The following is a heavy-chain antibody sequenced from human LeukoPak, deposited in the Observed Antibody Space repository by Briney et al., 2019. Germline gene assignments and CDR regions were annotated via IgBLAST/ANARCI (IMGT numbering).Heavy chain of an antibody. V-gene: IGHV4-59*01. D-gene: IGHD3-10*01. CDR3: ASPPYYYGSGSGGGDAFDI. J-gene: IGHJ3*02. CDR2: IYYSGST. CDR1: GGSISSYY. Sequence: SETLSLTCTVSGGSISSYYWSWIRQPPGKGLEWIGYIYYSGSTNYNPSLKSRVTISVDTSKNQFSLKLSSVTAADTAVYYCASPPYYYGSGSGGGDAFDIWGQGTMVTVSS.